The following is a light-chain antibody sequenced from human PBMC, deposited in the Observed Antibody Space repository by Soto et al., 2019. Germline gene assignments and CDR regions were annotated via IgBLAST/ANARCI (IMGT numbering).Light chain of an antibody. Sequence: QSVLTQSPSASASLGASVKLTCTLSSGHNSYAIAWHQQQPEKGPRYLMNLNSDGSHTKGDGIPDRFSGSSSGAERYLTISRLQSEDEADYYCQTWGTGPAVFGGGTQLTVL. J-gene: IGLJ7*01. CDR2: LNSDGSH. CDR3: QTWGTGPAV. CDR1: SGHNSYA. V-gene: IGLV4-69*01.